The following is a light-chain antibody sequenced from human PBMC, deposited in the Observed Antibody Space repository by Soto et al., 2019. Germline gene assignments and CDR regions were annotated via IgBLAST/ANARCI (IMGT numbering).Light chain of an antibody. CDR2: SVS. Sequence: QSVLTQPRSLSGSPGQSITISCTGTSSDVGGHNYVSWYQQYPGKAPKLLLSSVSKRPSGVPDRFSGSKSGSTASLTISGLQAEDEADYYCCSYAGSYTYVFGTGTKVTVL. J-gene: IGLJ1*01. V-gene: IGLV2-11*01. CDR3: CSYAGSYTYV. CDR1: SSDVGGHNY.